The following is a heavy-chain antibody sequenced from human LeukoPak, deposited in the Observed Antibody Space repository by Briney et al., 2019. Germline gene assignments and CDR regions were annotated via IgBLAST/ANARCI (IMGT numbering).Heavy chain of an antibody. Sequence: SETLSLTCSVSGGSISSYYWSWIRQAAGKGLEWIGRIYSSGCTNYNPSLKSRVTMSVDTSKNQFSLKLSSVTAADTAVYYCARDEYSSSSYDYWGQGTLVTVSS. J-gene: IGHJ4*02. D-gene: IGHD6-6*01. CDR2: IYSSGCT. CDR1: GGSISSYY. CDR3: ARDEYSSSSYDY. V-gene: IGHV4-4*07.